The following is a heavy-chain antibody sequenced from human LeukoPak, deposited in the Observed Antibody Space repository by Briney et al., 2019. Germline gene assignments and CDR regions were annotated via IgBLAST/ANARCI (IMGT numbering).Heavy chain of an antibody. J-gene: IGHJ4*02. CDR1: GFTFSSYS. D-gene: IGHD4-11*01. CDR3: AKAFDSISPLDY. CDR2: ISYDGSNK. Sequence: GGSLRLSCAASGFTFSSYSMNWVRQAPGKGLEWVAVISYDGSNKYYADSVKGRFTISRDNSKNTLYLQMNSLRAEDTAVYYCAKAFDSISPLDYWGQGTLVTVSS. V-gene: IGHV3-30*18.